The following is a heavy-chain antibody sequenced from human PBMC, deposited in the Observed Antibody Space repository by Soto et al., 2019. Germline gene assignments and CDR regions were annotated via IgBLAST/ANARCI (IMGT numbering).Heavy chain of an antibody. D-gene: IGHD1-26*01. V-gene: IGHV1-69*12. CDR1: GGTFSSYA. Sequence: QVQLVQSGAEVKKPGSSVKVSCKASGGTFSSYAISWVRQAPGQGLEWMGGIIPIFGTANYAQKFQGRVTITADASTSTAYMELSSMRSEDTAVYYCARDRAPSGSYYGWDFDYWGQGTLVTVSS. CDR2: IIPIFGTA. CDR3: ARDRAPSGSYYGWDFDY. J-gene: IGHJ4*02.